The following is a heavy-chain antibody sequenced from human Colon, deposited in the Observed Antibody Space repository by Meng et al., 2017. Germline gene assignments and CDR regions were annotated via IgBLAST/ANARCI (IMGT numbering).Heavy chain of an antibody. Sequence: EVQLVGAGGGLVQPGGSLRLSCAASGFTVSSYYMSWVRQAPGKGLEWVSFIYTGDRTSYADSVKGRFTISRDNSKNTLYLEMNSLRPEDMAVYYCARDSSNYRWNWFDPWGQGTLVTVSS. J-gene: IGHJ5*02. CDR3: ARDSSNYRWNWFDP. CDR2: IYTGDRT. D-gene: IGHD3-22*01. V-gene: IGHV3-66*02. CDR1: GFTVSSYY.